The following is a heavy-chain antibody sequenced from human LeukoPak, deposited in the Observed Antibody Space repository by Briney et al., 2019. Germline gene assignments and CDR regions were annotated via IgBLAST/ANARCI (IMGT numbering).Heavy chain of an antibody. CDR1: GGTFSSYA. V-gene: IGHV1-69*05. Sequence: SVKVSCKASGGTFSSYAISWVRQAPGQGLEWMGGNIPIFGTANYAQKFQGRVTITTDESTSTAYMELSSLRSEDTAVYYCASPDQGYSFDYWGQGTLVTVSS. D-gene: IGHD2-2*02. J-gene: IGHJ4*02. CDR2: NIPIFGTA. CDR3: ASPDQGYSFDY.